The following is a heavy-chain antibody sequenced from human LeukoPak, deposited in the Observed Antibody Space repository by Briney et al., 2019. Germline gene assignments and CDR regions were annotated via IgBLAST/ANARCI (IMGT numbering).Heavy chain of an antibody. D-gene: IGHD3-22*01. CDR2: INHSGST. CDR1: GFTFSSYS. CDR3: ARHEPPTYYYDSSGYYAPLFDY. V-gene: IGHV4-34*01. J-gene: IGHJ4*02. Sequence: GSLRLSCAASGFTFSSYSMNWIRQPPGKGLEWIGEINHSGSTNYNPSLKSRVTISVDTSKNQFSLKLSSVTAADTAVYYCARHEPPTYYYDSSGYYAPLFDYWGQGTLVTVSS.